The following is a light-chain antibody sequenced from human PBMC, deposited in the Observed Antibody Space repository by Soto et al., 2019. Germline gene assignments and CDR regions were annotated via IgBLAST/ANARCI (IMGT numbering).Light chain of an antibody. Sequence: QLVLTQSPSASASPGSSVKLTCTLSSGHTNYAIAWHQQQPEKGPRFLMKMNSDGSHSKGDGVPDRFSGSSSGAERYFTISSLQSEDEADYYCQTWGTGIVTFGGGTKLTVL. CDR3: QTWGTGIVT. V-gene: IGLV4-69*01. J-gene: IGLJ2*01. CDR1: SGHTNYA. CDR2: MNSDGSH.